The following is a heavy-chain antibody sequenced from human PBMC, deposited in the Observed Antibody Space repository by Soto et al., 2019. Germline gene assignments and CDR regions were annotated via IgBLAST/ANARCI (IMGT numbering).Heavy chain of an antibody. Sequence: QVQLQESGPGLVKPSQTLSLTCTVSGGSISSGNYYWSWIRQPPGKGLEWIGFISYSGTTHYSASLRSRVSISVDTSKNQCSLDLGSVTAADTAVYYCATMGTPVTGLYYFDYWGQGTLVTVSS. CDR3: ATMGTPVTGLYYFDY. CDR1: GGSISSGNYY. V-gene: IGHV4-30-4*01. J-gene: IGHJ4*02. CDR2: ISYSGTT. D-gene: IGHD4-17*01.